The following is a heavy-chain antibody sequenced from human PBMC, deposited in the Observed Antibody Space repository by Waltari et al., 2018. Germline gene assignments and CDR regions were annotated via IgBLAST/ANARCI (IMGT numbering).Heavy chain of an antibody. CDR2: IYYNGAT. CDR3: AREIYGGNSRPFDY. Sequence: QVQLHESGPGLVKPSETLSLTCSVSGGSISSYFWHWIRQPPGKGLEWIGYIYYNGATNYNPSLRSRLTISVDTAENQLSLRLSSVTTADTAVYYCAREIYGGNSRPFDYWGQGTLATVSS. J-gene: IGHJ4*02. V-gene: IGHV4-59*01. CDR1: GGSISSYF. D-gene: IGHD2-21*02.